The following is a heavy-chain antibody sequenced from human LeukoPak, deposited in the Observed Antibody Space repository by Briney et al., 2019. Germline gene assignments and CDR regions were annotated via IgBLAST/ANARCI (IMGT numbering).Heavy chain of an antibody. J-gene: IGHJ4*02. CDR1: GYTFTSYH. CDR2: INPSGGST. V-gene: IGHV1-46*01. D-gene: IGHD5-12*01. Sequence: ASVKVSCKASGYTFTSYHMHWVRQAPGQGLEWMGIINPSGGSTRYAQKFQGRVTMTRDTSTSTVYMELSSLRSEDTAVYYCARGGVATQDSNYFDYWGQGTLVTVSS. CDR3: ARGGVATQDSNYFDY.